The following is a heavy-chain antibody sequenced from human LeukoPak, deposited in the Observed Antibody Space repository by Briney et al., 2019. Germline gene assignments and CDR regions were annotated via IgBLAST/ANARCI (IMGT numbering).Heavy chain of an antibody. CDR1: GYTFTSYG. J-gene: IGHJ4*02. CDR2: MSAYNGNT. Sequence: ASVKVSCEASGYTFTSYGISWVRQAPGQGLEWMGWMSAYNGNTNYAQKLQGRVTMTTDTSTSTAYMELRSLRSDDTAVYYCARDHDKGGPLHMVRGRFYGYWGQGTLVTVSS. V-gene: IGHV1-18*01. CDR3: ARDHDKGGPLHMVRGRFYGY. D-gene: IGHD3-10*01.